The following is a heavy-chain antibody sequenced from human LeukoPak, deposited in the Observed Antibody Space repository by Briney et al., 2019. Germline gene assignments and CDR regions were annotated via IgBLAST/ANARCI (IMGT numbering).Heavy chain of an antibody. Sequence: GESLKISCKGSGYSFTNYWIGWVRQVPGKGLEWMGVIYPGDSDTRYSPSFQGQVTISADKSISTAYLQWSSLETSDSAMYYCARTQGLAAAHFDYWGQGTLVTVSS. CDR3: ARTQGLAAAHFDY. V-gene: IGHV5-51*01. D-gene: IGHD6-13*01. CDR2: IYPGDSDT. J-gene: IGHJ4*02. CDR1: GYSFTNYW.